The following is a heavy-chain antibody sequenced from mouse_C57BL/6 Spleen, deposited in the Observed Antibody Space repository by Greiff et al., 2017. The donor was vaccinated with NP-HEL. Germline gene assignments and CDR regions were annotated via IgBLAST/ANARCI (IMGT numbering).Heavy chain of an antibody. CDR1: GFSLTSYG. V-gene: IGHV2-2*01. D-gene: IGHD1-1*01. Sequence: VKLVESGPGLVQPSQSLSITCTVSGFSLTSYGVHWVRQSPGKGLEWLGVIWSGGSTDYNAAFISRLSISKDNSKSQVFFKMNSLQADDTAIYYCASITTVARIGYWGQGTLVTVSA. J-gene: IGHJ3*01. CDR3: ASITTVARIGY. CDR2: IWSGGST.